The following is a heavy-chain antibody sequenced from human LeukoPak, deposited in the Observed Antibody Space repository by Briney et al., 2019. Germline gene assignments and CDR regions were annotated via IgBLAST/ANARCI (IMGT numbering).Heavy chain of an antibody. CDR2: INHSGST. V-gene: IGHV4-34*01. CDR1: GGSLSGYY. J-gene: IGHJ6*03. D-gene: IGHD5-18*01. Sequence: PSETLSLTCAVYGGSLSGYYWSWIRQPPGKGLEWIGEINHSGSTNYNPSLKSRVTISVDTSKNQFSLKLSSVTAADTAVYYCARRIQLWLRGYYYYYMDVWGKGTTVTVSS. CDR3: ARRIQLWLRGYYYYYMDV.